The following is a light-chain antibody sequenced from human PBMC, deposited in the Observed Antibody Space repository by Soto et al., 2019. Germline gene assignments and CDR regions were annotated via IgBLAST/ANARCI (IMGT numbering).Light chain of an antibody. CDR1: QSVSSY. V-gene: IGKV3-11*01. CDR3: QQRSEFT. Sequence: EVVLTQSPGTLSLSPGERATLSCRASQSVSSYLAWYQQKPGQAPRLLIYDASNRATGIPARFSGSGSGTDFTLTISSLEPEDFAVYYCQQRSEFTFGPGTKVDIK. CDR2: DAS. J-gene: IGKJ3*01.